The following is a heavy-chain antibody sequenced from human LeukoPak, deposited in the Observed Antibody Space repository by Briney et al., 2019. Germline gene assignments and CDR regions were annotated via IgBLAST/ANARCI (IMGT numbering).Heavy chain of an antibody. J-gene: IGHJ4*02. CDR1: GYTFTSYD. CDR2: MNPNSGNT. CDR3: ARDYIDYGGTDY. V-gene: IGHV1-8*01. D-gene: IGHD4-23*01. Sequence: ASVKVSCKASGYTFTSYDINWVRQATGQGLEWMGWMNPNSGNTGYAQKFQGRVTMTRNTSISTAYMELSSLRSEDTAVYYCARDYIDYGGTDYWGQGTLVTVSS.